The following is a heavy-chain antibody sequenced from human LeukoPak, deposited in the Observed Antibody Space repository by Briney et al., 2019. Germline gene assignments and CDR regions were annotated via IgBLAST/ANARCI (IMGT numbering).Heavy chain of an antibody. V-gene: IGHV4-34*01. CDR3: AREPHYYDSSGYYYNYYYYMDV. CDR1: GFTFSSYW. D-gene: IGHD3-22*01. J-gene: IGHJ6*03. Sequence: GSLRLSCAASGFTFSSYWMSWVRQAPGKGLEWIGEINHSGSTNYNPSLKSRVTISVDTSKNQFSLKLSSVTAADTAVYYCAREPHYYDSSGYYYNYYYYMDVWGKGTTVTVSS. CDR2: INHSGST.